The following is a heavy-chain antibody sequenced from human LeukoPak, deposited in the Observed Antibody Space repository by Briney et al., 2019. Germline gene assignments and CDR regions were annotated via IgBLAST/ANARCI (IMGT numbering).Heavy chain of an antibody. Sequence: GGSVKVSCKASGYTFTSYDINWVRQATGQGLEWMGWMNPNSANTGYAQKFQGRVTITRNTSISTTYMELSSLRFEDTAVYYCARGRERGSSSSFTDYWGQGTLVIVSS. CDR3: ARGRERGSSSSFTDY. J-gene: IGHJ4*02. CDR2: MNPNSANT. D-gene: IGHD6-6*01. V-gene: IGHV1-8*03. CDR1: GYTFTSYD.